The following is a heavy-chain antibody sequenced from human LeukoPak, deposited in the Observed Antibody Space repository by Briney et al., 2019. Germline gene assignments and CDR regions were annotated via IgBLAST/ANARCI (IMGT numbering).Heavy chain of an antibody. D-gene: IGHD6-13*01. Sequence: PSETLSLTCTVSGGSISSYYWSWIRQPPGKGLEWIGYIYYSGSTNYNPSLKSRVTISVDTSKNQFSLKLSSVTAADTAVYYCARVKKLYARYSSSWSTLDYWGQGTLVTVSS. CDR1: GGSISSYY. CDR3: ARVKKLYARYSSSWSTLDY. J-gene: IGHJ4*02. CDR2: IYYSGST. V-gene: IGHV4-59*01.